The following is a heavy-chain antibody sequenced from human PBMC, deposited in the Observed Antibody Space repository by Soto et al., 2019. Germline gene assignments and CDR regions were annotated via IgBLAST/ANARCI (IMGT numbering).Heavy chain of an antibody. CDR2: INGGTGQT. Sequence: VASVKVSCKASGYTFTSYDINWVRQAPGQSLEWMGWINGGTGQTRYSQRFQDRVTITRDTSAKTTYMDLTSLRSEDTAVYYCARGKGMEENYYYYGMDIWGQGTTVTV. J-gene: IGHJ6*02. D-gene: IGHD1-1*01. CDR3: ARGKGMEENYYYYGMDI. CDR1: GYTFTSYD. V-gene: IGHV1-3*01.